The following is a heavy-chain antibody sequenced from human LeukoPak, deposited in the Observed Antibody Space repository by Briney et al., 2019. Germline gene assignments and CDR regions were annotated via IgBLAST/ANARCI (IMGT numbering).Heavy chain of an antibody. Sequence: GGSLRLSCAASGFTVSSNYMSWVRQAPGKGLEWVSVIYGGGSTYYADSVKGRFTISRDNSKNTLYLQMNSLRAEDTAVYYCARVDYGDYGFDYWGQGTLVTVSS. CDR3: ARVDYGDYGFDY. D-gene: IGHD4-17*01. V-gene: IGHV3-66*01. J-gene: IGHJ4*02. CDR1: GFTVSSNY. CDR2: IYGGGST.